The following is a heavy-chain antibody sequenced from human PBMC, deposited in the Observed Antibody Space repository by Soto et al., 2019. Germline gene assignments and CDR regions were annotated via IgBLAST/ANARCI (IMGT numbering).Heavy chain of an antibody. CDR3: ARDYDFWSGRSYYYYGMDV. Sequence: GGGVQVSCKPSGYTFTSYCISWLRQAPGQGLEWMGWSSAYNGNTNDAQKLQGRVTMTTDTSTSTAYMELTSLRSDETGVYYWARDYDFWSGRSYYYYGMDVWGQGTPVTVSS. CDR2: SSAYNGNT. V-gene: IGHV1-18*04. J-gene: IGHJ6*02. D-gene: IGHD3-3*01. CDR1: GYTFTSYC.